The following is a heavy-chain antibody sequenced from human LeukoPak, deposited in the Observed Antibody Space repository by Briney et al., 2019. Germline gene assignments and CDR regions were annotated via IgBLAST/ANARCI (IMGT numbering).Heavy chain of an antibody. V-gene: IGHV1-69*05. J-gene: IGHJ4*02. Sequence: SVKVSCKASGGTFHSYAISWVREAPGQGLEWMGRIIPIFGTANYAQKFQGRVTITTDESTSTAYMELSRLRSEDTAVYYCARSTLGLMVYAIDYWGQGTLVTVSS. CDR2: IIPIFGTA. CDR3: ARSTLGLMVYAIDY. CDR1: GGTFHSYA. D-gene: IGHD2-8*01.